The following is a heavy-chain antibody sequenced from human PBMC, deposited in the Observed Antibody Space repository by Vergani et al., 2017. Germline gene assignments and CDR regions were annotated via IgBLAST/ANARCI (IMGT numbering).Heavy chain of an antibody. CDR3: ARVPVCRGCYDDYYYGMDV. CDR1: GDSVSSNSAA. D-gene: IGHD2-15*01. Sequence: QVQLQQSGPGLVKPSQTLSLTCAISGDSVSSNSAAWNWIRQSPSRGLEWLGRTYYRSKWYNDYAVSVKSRITINPDTSKNQFSLQLNSVTPEDTAVYYCARVPVCRGCYDDYYYGMDVWGQGTTVTVSS. J-gene: IGHJ6*02. V-gene: IGHV6-1*01. CDR2: TYYRSKWYN.